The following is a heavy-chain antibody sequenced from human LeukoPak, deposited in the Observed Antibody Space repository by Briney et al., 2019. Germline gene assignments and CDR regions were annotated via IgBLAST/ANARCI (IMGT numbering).Heavy chain of an antibody. CDR1: GYTFTSYD. CDR3: ARATRDYDILTGYSKPRFDY. D-gene: IGHD3-9*01. CDR2: MNTNSGNT. J-gene: IGHJ4*02. V-gene: IGHV1-8*01. Sequence: ASVKVSCEASGYTFTSYDINWVRQATGQGLEWMGWMNTNSGNTTYAQKFQGRVTMTRNTSTSTAYMELRSLRSDDTAVYYCARATRDYDILTGYSKPRFDYWGQGTLVTVSS.